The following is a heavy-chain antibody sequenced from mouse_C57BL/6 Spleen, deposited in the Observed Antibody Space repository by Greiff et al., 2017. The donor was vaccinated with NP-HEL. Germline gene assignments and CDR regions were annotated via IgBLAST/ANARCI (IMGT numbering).Heavy chain of an antibody. CDR1: GYSITSGYY. J-gene: IGHJ2*01. V-gene: IGHV3-6*01. CDR2: ISYDGSK. CDR3: ARDHRGYFDY. Sequence: VQLQQSGPGLVKPSQSLSLTCSVTGYSITSGYYWNWIRQFPGNKLEWMGYISYDGSKNYNPSLKNRISITRDTSKNQFFLKLNSVTTEDTATYYCARDHRGYFDYWGQGTTLTVSS.